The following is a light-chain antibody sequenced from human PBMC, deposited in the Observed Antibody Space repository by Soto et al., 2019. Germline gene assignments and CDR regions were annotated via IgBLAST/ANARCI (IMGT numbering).Light chain of an antibody. CDR2: LNSDGIH. Sequence: QLVLTQSPSASASLGASVKLTCTLSSDYSTYAVAWHQQQPEKGPRYLMRLNSDGIHSKGDGIPDRFSGSSSGAERYLTISSLQSEDEDDYYCQTWGTGIRVVFGGGTKLTVL. CDR3: QTWGTGIRVV. V-gene: IGLV4-69*01. CDR1: SDYSTYA. J-gene: IGLJ2*01.